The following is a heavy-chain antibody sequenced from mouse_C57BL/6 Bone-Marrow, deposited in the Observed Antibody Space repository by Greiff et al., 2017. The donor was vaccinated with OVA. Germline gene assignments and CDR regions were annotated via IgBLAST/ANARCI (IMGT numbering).Heavy chain of an antibody. D-gene: IGHD3-2*02. CDR1: GYTFTSYW. V-gene: IGHV1-64*01. J-gene: IGHJ2*01. CDR3: ARVRLPYYFDY. Sequence: VQLQQPGAELVKPGASVKLSCKASGYTFTSYWMHWMKQRPGQGLEWIGMIHPNSGSTNYNEKFKSKATVTVDKSSSTAYMQLSSLTSEDSAVYYCARVRLPYYFDYWGQGTTLTVSS. CDR2: IHPNSGST.